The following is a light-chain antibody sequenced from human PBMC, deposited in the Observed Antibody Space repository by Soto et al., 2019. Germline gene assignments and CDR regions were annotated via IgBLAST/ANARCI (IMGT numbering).Light chain of an antibody. CDR2: SSN. J-gene: IGLJ2*01. V-gene: IGLV1-44*01. CDR1: SSNIGSNT. CDR3: AAWDDSLNGLV. Sequence: QSVLTQPPSASGTPGQRVTISCSGGSSNIGSNTVSWYQQLPGAAPKLLIYSSNERPSGVPDRFSGSKSGTSASLAISGLQSEDEAEYYCAAWDDSLNGLVFGGGTKSPS.